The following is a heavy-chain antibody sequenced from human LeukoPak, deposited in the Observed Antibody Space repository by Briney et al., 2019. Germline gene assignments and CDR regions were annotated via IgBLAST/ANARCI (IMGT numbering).Heavy chain of an antibody. CDR3: ARARYETRIWPKSRYDYYHYMDV. D-gene: IGHD3-3*01. J-gene: IGHJ6*03. V-gene: IGHV1-2*02. Sequence: ASVKVSCRSSGYTFTDYYIHWVRQAPGQGLEWMGWINPNSGGTNYAQKFQGRVTITRDTSASTAYMELSSLRSEDMAVYYCARARYETRIWPKSRYDYYHYMDVWGKGTTVTVSS. CDR2: INPNSGGT. CDR1: GYTFTDYY.